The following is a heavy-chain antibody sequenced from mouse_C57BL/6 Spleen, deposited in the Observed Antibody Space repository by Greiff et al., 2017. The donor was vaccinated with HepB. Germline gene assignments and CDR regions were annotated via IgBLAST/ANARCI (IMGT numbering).Heavy chain of an antibody. CDR3: ARRGDSNYDYAMDY. CDR2: ISSGGSYT. J-gene: IGHJ4*01. CDR1: GFTFSSYG. V-gene: IGHV5-6*01. Sequence: EMQGVESGGDLVKPGGSLKLSCAASGFTFSSYGMSWVRQTPDKRLEWVATISSGGSYTYYPDSVKGRFTISRDNAKNTLYLQMSSLKSEDTAMYYCARRGDSNYDYAMDYWGQGTSVTVSS. D-gene: IGHD2-5*01.